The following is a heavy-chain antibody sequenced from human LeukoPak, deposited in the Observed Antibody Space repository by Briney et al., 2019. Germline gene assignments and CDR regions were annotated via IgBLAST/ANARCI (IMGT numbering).Heavy chain of an antibody. CDR2: INHSGST. CDR3: ARESGTNTVRSSLWVTPYYYYYMDV. V-gene: IGHV4-39*07. Sequence: SETLSLTCTVSGGSISSSPYYWGWIRQPPGKGLEWIGEINHSGSTNYNPSLKSRVTISVDTSKNQFSLNLSSVTAADTAVYYCARESGTNTVRSSLWVTPYYYYYMDVWGKGTTVTVSS. CDR1: GGSISSSPYY. J-gene: IGHJ6*03. D-gene: IGHD1-26*01.